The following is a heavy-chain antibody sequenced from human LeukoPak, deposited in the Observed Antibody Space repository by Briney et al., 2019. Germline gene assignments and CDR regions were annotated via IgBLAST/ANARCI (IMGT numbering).Heavy chain of an antibody. V-gene: IGHV3-30*04. Sequence: GGSLRLSCAASGFTFSSYALHWVRQAPGKGLEWVAVISYDGSNKDYADSVKGRFTISRDNSKNTLYLQMNSLRAGDTAVYYCARDYRVTMVRGPDYWGQGTLVTVSS. CDR1: GFTFSSYA. J-gene: IGHJ4*02. D-gene: IGHD3-10*01. CDR3: ARDYRVTMVRGPDY. CDR2: ISYDGSNK.